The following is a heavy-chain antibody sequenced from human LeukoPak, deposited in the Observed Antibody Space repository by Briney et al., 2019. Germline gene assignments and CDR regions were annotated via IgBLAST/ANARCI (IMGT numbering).Heavy chain of an antibody. J-gene: IGHJ4*02. CDR2: ISGNGGRT. Sequence: PGGSLRLSCAASGFTFSSYAMSWVRQTPGKGQERVSAISGNGGRTYYADSVRGRFTISRDNSKNTLYLQMNSLRAEDAAVYYCAKGTEPYYGSGSYYPDYWGQGTLVTVSS. V-gene: IGHV3-23*01. D-gene: IGHD3-10*01. CDR3: AKGTEPYYGSGSYYPDY. CDR1: GFTFSSYA.